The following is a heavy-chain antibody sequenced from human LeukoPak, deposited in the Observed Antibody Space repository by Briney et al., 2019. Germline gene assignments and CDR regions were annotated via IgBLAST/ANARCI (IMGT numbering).Heavy chain of an antibody. CDR1: GDSISSGDYY. CDR2: ISSSGST. D-gene: IGHD3-22*01. V-gene: IGHV4-61*02. CDR3: ARGPYSYDSSGAFDI. J-gene: IGHJ3*02. Sequence: PSQTLTLTCTVSGDSISSGDYYWSWIRQPAGKGLEWIGRISSSGSTNSNPSLKSRVTISVDTSKTQFSLKLSSVTAADTAVYFCARGPYSYDSSGAFDIWGQGTMVTVSS.